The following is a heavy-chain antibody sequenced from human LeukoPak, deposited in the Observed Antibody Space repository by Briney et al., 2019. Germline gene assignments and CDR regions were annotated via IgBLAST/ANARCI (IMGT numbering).Heavy chain of an antibody. J-gene: IGHJ4*02. CDR3: ARERGYSSSWQSEPFDY. CDR1: GFTFSSYS. D-gene: IGHD6-13*01. Sequence: PGGSLRLSCAASGFTFSSYSMNWVRQAPGKGLEWVSSISSSSSYIYYADSVKGRFTISTDNAKNSLYLQMNSLRAEDTAVYYCARERGYSSSWQSEPFDYWGQGTLVTVSS. CDR2: ISSSSSYI. V-gene: IGHV3-21*01.